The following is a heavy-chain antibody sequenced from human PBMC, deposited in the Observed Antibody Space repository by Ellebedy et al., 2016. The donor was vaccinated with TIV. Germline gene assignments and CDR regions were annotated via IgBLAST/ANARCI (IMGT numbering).Heavy chain of an antibody. Sequence: ASVKVSCKASGYTFTDYDINWVRQATGQGLEWMGWVDPNSGITGNEQKFQGRVTMTWNTSTGTVDMELSSLTSADTAVYFCARVPRGSGWGSGHYYYGMDVWGQGATVTVSS. CDR2: VDPNSGIT. V-gene: IGHV1-8*01. D-gene: IGHD6-19*01. J-gene: IGHJ6*02. CDR1: GYTFTDYD. CDR3: ARVPRGSGWGSGHYYYGMDV.